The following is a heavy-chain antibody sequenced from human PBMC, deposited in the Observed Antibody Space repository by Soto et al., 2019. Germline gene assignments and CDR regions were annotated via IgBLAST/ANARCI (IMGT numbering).Heavy chain of an antibody. D-gene: IGHD5-18*01. CDR2: IYYSGST. CDR3: ARQASGYSYAMNYYYYGMDV. J-gene: IGHJ6*02. Sequence: QVQLQESGPGLVKPSETLSLTCTVSGGSVSSGSYYWSWIRQPPGKGLEWIGYIYYSGSTNYNPSLKSRVPISVDTSKHQFSLKLSSVTAADTAVYYCARQASGYSYAMNYYYYGMDVWGQGTTVTVSS. CDR1: GGSVSSGSYY. V-gene: IGHV4-61*01.